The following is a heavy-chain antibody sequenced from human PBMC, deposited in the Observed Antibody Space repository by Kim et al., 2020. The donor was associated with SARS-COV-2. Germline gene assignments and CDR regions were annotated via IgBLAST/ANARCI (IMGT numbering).Heavy chain of an antibody. V-gene: IGHV3-33*01. CDR3: ARGGLTASVYYYDSSGYSYYFDY. CDR1: GFTFSSYG. D-gene: IGHD3-22*01. J-gene: IGHJ4*02. CDR2: IWYDGSNK. Sequence: GGSLRLSCAASGFTFSSYGMHWVRQAPGKGLEWVAVIWYDGSNKYYADSVKGRFTISRDNSKNTLYLQMNSLRAEDTAVYYCARGGLTASVYYYDSSGYSYYFDYWGQGTLVTVSS.